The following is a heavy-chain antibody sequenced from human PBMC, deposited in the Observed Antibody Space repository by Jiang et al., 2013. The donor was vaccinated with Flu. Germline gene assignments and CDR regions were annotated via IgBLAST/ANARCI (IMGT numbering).Heavy chain of an antibody. Sequence: GPGLVKPLGTLSLTCTVSGDSIISSDSIRSSLLELDPAAPREGTGVDWLHLLHWENQLQPLLKTRVTISVDKSKNQLSLKLNSVTAADTAVYYCAREPNDIGGSGKFYY. CDR1: GDSIISSDSIRSSL. CDR3: AREPNDIGGSGKFYY. CDR2: LLHWEN. J-gene: IGHJ6*01. D-gene: IGHD3-22*01. V-gene: IGHV4-61*05.